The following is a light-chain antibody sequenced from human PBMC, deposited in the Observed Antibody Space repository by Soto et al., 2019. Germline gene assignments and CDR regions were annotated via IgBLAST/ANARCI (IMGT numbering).Light chain of an antibody. V-gene: IGLV2-23*01. CDR1: SSDVGSYNL. CDR2: EGS. CDR3: CSYAGSSTPDVV. Sequence: QSVLTQPASVSGSPGQSITISCTGTSSDVGSYNLVSWYQQHPGKAPKLMIYEGSKRPSGVSNRFSGSKSGNTASLTISGLQAEDEADYYCCSYAGSSTPDVVFGGGTKLTAL. J-gene: IGLJ2*01.